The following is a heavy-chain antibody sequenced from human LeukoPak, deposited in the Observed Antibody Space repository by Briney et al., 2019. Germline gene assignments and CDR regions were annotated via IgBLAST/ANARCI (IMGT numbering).Heavy chain of an antibody. Sequence: ASVKVSCKASGYTFTSYGIRWVRQAPGQGLEWMGWISAYNGNTNYAQKLQGRVTMTTDTSTSTAYMELRSLRSDDTAVYYCARNPLPAASGWFDPWGLGTLVTVSS. D-gene: IGHD2-2*01. CDR3: ARNPLPAASGWFDP. CDR1: GYTFTSYG. V-gene: IGHV1-18*04. CDR2: ISAYNGNT. J-gene: IGHJ5*02.